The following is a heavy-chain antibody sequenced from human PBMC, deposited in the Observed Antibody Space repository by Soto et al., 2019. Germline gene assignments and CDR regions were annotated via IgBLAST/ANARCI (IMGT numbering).Heavy chain of an antibody. V-gene: IGHV3-23*01. CDR1: GIEFSNYA. CDR2: SSASGRSR. CDR3: AKDGNWLDVYFDV. J-gene: IGHJ4*02. D-gene: IGHD6-19*01. Sequence: PGGSLRLSCVASGIEFSNYAMSWVRQAPGKGLEWVSISSASGRSRYHADSVKGRFTTSRDNSKNTLYLHMTNLRAEDTAVYYCAKDGNWLDVYFDVWGQGTPVTVSS.